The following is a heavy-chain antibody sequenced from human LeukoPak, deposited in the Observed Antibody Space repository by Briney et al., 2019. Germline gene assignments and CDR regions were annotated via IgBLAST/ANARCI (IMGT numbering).Heavy chain of an antibody. V-gene: IGHV4-61*01. CDR2: IYYSGST. CDR1: GGSISSSSSY. D-gene: IGHD3-22*01. Sequence: SETLSLTCSVSGGSISSSSSYWGWIRQPPGKGLEWIGYIYYSGSTNYNPSLKSRVTISVDTSKNQFSLKLSSVTAADTAVYYCARDFHDSSGYLYYFDYWGQGTLVTVSS. J-gene: IGHJ4*02. CDR3: ARDFHDSSGYLYYFDY.